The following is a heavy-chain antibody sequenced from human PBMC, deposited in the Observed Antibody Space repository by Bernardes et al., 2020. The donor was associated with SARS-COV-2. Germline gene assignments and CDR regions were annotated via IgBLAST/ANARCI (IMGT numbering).Heavy chain of an antibody. CDR2: ISNDGSYT. D-gene: IGHD2-15*01. CDR1: GFTFSSYW. CDR3: ASGYLISGGIRTAGGY. Sequence: GVLRLSCAASGFTFSSYWMHWVRQAPGKGLVWVSCISNDGSYTNYADSVKGRFTFSRDNAKNTLYLQMNSLRAEDTAVYYCASGYLISGGIRTAGGYWGQGTLVTVSS. V-gene: IGHV3-74*01. J-gene: IGHJ4*02.